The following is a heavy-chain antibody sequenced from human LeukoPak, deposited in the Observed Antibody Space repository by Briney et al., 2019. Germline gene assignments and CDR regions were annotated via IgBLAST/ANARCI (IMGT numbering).Heavy chain of an antibody. CDR2: INPNSGGT. Sequence: GASVKVSCKASGYTFTGYYMHWVRQAPGQGLEWMGWINPNSGGTNYAQKFQGRVTMTRDTSISTAYMELSRLRSDDTAVYYCARDGHAYGHGSPHYWGQGTLVTVSS. CDR1: GYTFTGYY. CDR3: ARDGHAYGHGSPHY. V-gene: IGHV1-2*02. J-gene: IGHJ4*02. D-gene: IGHD3-10*01.